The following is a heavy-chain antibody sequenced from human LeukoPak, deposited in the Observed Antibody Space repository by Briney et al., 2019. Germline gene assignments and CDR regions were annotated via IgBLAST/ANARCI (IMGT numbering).Heavy chain of an antibody. V-gene: IGHV4-59*01. Sequence: SETLSLTCTVSGASISNYYWSWIRQPPGRGLELIGYIYSSGSTNYNPSLNSRVTISVDTSNNQFPLNLSSMTAADAAVYYCARGPANGVFDYWGQGTLVTVSS. CDR2: IYSSGST. D-gene: IGHD3-10*01. CDR3: ARGPANGVFDY. J-gene: IGHJ4*02. CDR1: GASISNYY.